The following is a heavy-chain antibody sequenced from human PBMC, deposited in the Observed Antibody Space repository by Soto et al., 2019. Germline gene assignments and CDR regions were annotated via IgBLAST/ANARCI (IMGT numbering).Heavy chain of an antibody. J-gene: IGHJ4*02. CDR2: LNPNSGGT. CDR3: ALSYDSSGYYLFDY. D-gene: IGHD3-22*01. Sequence: GASVKVSCKASGYTFTGYYMHWVRPAPVQGLEWMGWLNPNSGGTNYAQKFQGWVTMTRDTSISTAYMELSRLRSDDTAVYYCALSYDSSGYYLFDYWGQGTLVTVSS. CDR1: GYTFTGYY. V-gene: IGHV1-2*04.